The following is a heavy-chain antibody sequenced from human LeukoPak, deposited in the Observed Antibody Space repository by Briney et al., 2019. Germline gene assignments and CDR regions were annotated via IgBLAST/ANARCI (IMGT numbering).Heavy chain of an antibody. CDR2: IYYSGST. J-gene: IGHJ3*02. V-gene: IGHV4-59*01. CDR3: ARAGSKFDAFDI. CDR1: GGSISSYY. D-gene: IGHD3-10*01. Sequence: ASETLSLTCTVSGGSISSYYWSWIRQPPGKGLEWIGYIYYSGSTNYNPSLKSRVTISVDTSKNQLSLKLSSVTAADTAVYYCARAGSKFDAFDIWGQGTMVTVSS.